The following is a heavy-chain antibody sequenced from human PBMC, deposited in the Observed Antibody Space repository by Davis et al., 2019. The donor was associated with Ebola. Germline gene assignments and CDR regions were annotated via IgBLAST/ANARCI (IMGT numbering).Heavy chain of an antibody. CDR1: VITFSSYA. D-gene: IGHD2-8*01. J-gene: IGHJ2*01. CDR2: ISSSSTSI. CDR3: AREQWHSRDYWYFDL. V-gene: IGHV3-21*01. Sequence: GGSLRLSCTDSVITFSSYAMNWVRQAPGKGLEWVSSISSSSTSIYYADSVKGRFTISRDNAENSLYLQLNSLRAEDTAVYYCAREQWHSRDYWYFDLWGRGTLVTVSS.